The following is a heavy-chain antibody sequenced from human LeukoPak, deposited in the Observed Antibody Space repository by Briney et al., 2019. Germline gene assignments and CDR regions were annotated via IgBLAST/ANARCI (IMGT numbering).Heavy chain of an antibody. CDR2: ISYDGSNK. V-gene: IGHV3-30-3*01. CDR3: ARGGRWFDP. CDR1: GFTFSSYA. Sequence: PGGSLRLSCAASGFTFSSYAMHWVRQAPGKGLEWVAVISYDGSNKYYADSVKGRFTISRDNAKNSLYLQMNSLRAEDTAVYYCARGGRWFDPWGQGTLVTVSS. J-gene: IGHJ5*02.